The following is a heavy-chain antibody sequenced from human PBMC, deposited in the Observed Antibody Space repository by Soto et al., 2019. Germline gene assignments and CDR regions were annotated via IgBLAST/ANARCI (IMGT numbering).Heavy chain of an antibody. D-gene: IGHD3-10*01. Sequence: QVQLVQSGAEVKKPGSSVKVSCKASGGTFSSYTISWVRQAPGQGLEWMGRIIPILGIANYAQKFQGRVRITADKSTSKAYMELSSLRSEDTAVYYCARGDLVRGVISPIDYWGQGTLVTVSS. CDR2: IIPILGIA. CDR3: ARGDLVRGVISPIDY. V-gene: IGHV1-69*02. J-gene: IGHJ4*02. CDR1: GGTFSSYT.